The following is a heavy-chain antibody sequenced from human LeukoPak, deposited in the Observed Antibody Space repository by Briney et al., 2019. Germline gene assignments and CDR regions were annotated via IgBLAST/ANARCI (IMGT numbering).Heavy chain of an antibody. V-gene: IGHV3-21*01. CDR2: ISSSSSYI. Sequence: GGSLRLSCAASGFTFSSYSMNWVRQAPGKGLEWVSSISSSSSYIYYADSVKGRFTISRDNAKNSLYLQMNSLRAEDTAVYYCARNGHYYDSSGYRLSYYNYYMDVWGKGTTVTVTS. D-gene: IGHD3-22*01. CDR3: ARNGHYYDSSGYRLSYYNYYMDV. CDR1: GFTFSSYS. J-gene: IGHJ6*03.